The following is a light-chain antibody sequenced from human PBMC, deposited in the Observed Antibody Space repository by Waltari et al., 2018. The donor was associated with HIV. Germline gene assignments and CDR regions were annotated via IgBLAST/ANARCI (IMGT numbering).Light chain of an antibody. CDR1: SSDVGDYNY. CDR2: EVS. CDR3: SSYTTRAVSTYV. J-gene: IGLJ1*01. Sequence: QSALTQPASVSGSPGQSITISCIGTSSDVGDYNYVSWYQQHPGKAPKVIIYEVSNRPSGISDLFSGSKSGNTASLTISGLQAEDEADYYCSSYTTRAVSTYVFGTGTKVTVL. V-gene: IGLV2-14*01.